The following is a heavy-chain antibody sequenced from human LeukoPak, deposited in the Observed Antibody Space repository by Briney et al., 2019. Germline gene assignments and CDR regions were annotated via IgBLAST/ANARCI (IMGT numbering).Heavy chain of an antibody. CDR3: ARVLDGVGHGMDV. V-gene: IGHV3-30*04. J-gene: IGHJ6*02. CDR2: ISYDGSNK. D-gene: IGHD2-8*01. CDR1: TFTFRTFA. Sequence: PGGSLRLPCAASTFTFRTFAMHWVRQAPGKGLEWVAVISYDGSNKYYADSVKGRFTISRDNAKNSLYLQMNSLRAEDTAVYYCARVLDGVGHGMDVWGQGTTVTASS.